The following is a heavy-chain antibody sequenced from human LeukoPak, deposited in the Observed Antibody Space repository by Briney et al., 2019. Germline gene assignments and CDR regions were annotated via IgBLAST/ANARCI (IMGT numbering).Heavy chain of an antibody. CDR1: GFTFSESW. Sequence: GGSLRLSCAASGFTFSESWMSRVRRVPGRGRKWLAHINHEGGGIQYVDSVKGRFTISRDNAKGSVHLQMNSLRAEDTAIYHCATYINWVAGDVWGQGTTVIVSS. V-gene: IGHV3-7*01. D-gene: IGHD1-1*01. CDR3: ATYINWVAGDV. CDR2: INHEGGGI. J-gene: IGHJ6*02.